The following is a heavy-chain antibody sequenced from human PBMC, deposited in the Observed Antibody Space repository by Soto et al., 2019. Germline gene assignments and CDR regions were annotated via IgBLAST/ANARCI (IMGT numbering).Heavy chain of an antibody. CDR1: GFTFSGSA. V-gene: IGHV3-73*02. Sequence: EVQLVESGGGLVQPGGSLKLSCAASGFTFSGSAMHWVRQASGKGLEWVGRIRSKANSYATAYAASVKGRFTISRDDSKNTAYLQMNSLKTEDTAVYYCTSPHPNYDYVWGSYWKDYWGQGTLVTVSS. CDR2: IRSKANSYAT. CDR3: TSPHPNYDYVWGSYWKDY. J-gene: IGHJ4*02. D-gene: IGHD3-16*01.